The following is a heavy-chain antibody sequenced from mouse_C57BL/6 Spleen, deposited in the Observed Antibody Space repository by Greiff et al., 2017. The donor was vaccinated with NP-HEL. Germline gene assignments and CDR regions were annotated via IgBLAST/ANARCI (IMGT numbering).Heavy chain of an antibody. Sequence: VHLVESGAELVRPGASVTLSCKASGYTFTDYEMHWVKQTPVHGLEWIGAIDPETGGTAYTQKFKGKAILTADKSSSTAYMELRSLTSEDSAVYCCTRRAYVTFAYWGQGTLVTVSS. CDR1: GYTFTDYE. J-gene: IGHJ3*01. D-gene: IGHD2-12*01. V-gene: IGHV1-15*01. CDR2: IDPETGGT. CDR3: TRRAYVTFAY.